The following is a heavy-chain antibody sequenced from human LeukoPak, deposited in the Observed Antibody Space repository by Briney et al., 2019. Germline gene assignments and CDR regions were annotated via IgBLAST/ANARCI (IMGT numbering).Heavy chain of an antibody. CDR2: INWNGGST. J-gene: IGHJ5*02. CDR3: ARSLAVAGTGGWFDP. Sequence: GGSLRLSCAASGFTFSSYWMHWVRQAPGKGLEWVSGINWNGGSTGYADSVKGRFTISRDNAKNSLYLQMNSLRAEDTALYHCARSLAVAGTGGWFDPWGQGTLVTVSS. V-gene: IGHV3-20*01. D-gene: IGHD6-19*01. CDR1: GFTFSSYW.